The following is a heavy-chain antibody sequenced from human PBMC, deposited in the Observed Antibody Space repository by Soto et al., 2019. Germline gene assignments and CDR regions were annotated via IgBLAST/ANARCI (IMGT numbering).Heavy chain of an antibody. V-gene: IGHV4-39*01. CDR2: IYFSGST. Sequence: QLQLQESGPGLVKASETLSLSCTVSGGSISSSSYYWGWIRQPPGKGLEWIGSIYFSGSTHYNVSLRSRVTSSVDQSRNPFPRKRGSVTATDTAVYYCARHVRGWQLMLDNWGQGALGTVSS. CDR3: ARHVRGWQLMLDN. D-gene: IGHD6-13*01. CDR1: GGSISSSSYY. J-gene: IGHJ4*02.